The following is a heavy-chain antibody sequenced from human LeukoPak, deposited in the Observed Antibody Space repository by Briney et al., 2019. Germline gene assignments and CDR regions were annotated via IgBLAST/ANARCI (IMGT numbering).Heavy chain of an antibody. CDR3: AKTTTGYSSGRFPGWPVDY. D-gene: IGHD6-19*01. Sequence: GGSLRLSCAASGFTFSSYAMYWVRQAPGKGLEWVSGIFGSGGSTHYADSVKGRFTISRDNSKNTVYLQMNSLRAEDTAVHYCAKTTTGYSSGRFPGWPVDYWGQGILVTVSS. J-gene: IGHJ4*02. CDR1: GFTFSSYA. CDR2: IFGSGGST. V-gene: IGHV3-23*01.